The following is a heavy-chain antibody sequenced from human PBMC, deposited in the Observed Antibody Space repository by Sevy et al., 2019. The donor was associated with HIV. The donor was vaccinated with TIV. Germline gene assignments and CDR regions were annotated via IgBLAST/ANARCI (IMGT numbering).Heavy chain of an antibody. CDR2: IYYSWST. Sequence: SETLSLTCTVSGGSVSSGSYYWSWIRQPPGKGLEWIGYIYYSWSTNHNPSLKRRVTISVDTSNNQFTLKLNSVTAADSAVYYCARVRGGYSGFGGFDYWGQGTLVTVSS. J-gene: IGHJ4*02. D-gene: IGHD5-12*01. CDR1: GGSVSSGSYY. CDR3: ARVRGGYSGFGGFDY. V-gene: IGHV4-61*01.